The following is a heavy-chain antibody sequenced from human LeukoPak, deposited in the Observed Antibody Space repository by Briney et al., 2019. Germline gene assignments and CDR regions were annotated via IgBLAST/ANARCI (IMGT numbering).Heavy chain of an antibody. Sequence: SETLSLTSTVSGGSISSYYWSWIRQPPGKVLEWIGYIYYSGSTNYNPSLKSRVTISVDTSKNQFSLKLSSVTAADTAVYYCARDTRSLYYPPERVAFDIWGQGTMVTVSS. CDR1: GGSISSYY. CDR3: ARDTRSLYYPPERVAFDI. CDR2: IYYSGST. V-gene: IGHV4-59*01. J-gene: IGHJ3*02. D-gene: IGHD3-10*01.